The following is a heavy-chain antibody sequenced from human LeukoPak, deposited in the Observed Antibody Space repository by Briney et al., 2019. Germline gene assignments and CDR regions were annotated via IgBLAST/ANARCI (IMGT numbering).Heavy chain of an antibody. CDR3: ARAVSGRFDY. CDR2: IYYSGST. CDR1: GGSMSPYH. D-gene: IGHD6-19*01. V-gene: IGHV4-59*08. Sequence: PSETLSLTCTVSGGSMSPYHWGWIRQPPGKGLEWTGYIYYSGSTNYNPSLKSRVTISVDTSKNQFTLKLSSVTAADTAIYYCARAVSGRFDYWGQGTLVTVSS. J-gene: IGHJ4*02.